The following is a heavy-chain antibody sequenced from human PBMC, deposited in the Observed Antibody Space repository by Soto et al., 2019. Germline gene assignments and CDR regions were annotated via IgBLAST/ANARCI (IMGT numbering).Heavy chain of an antibody. Sequence: GGSLRLSCAASGFTFSSYAMKWVRQAPGKGLEWVSLIGESGTSTYYADSVKGRFTISRDNSGNTLFLEMYSLRAEDTAVYYCARYIPGVRYYGMDVWCQGTTVSVSS. CDR3: ARYIPGVRYYGMDV. CDR1: GFTFSSYA. J-gene: IGHJ6*02. CDR2: IGESGTST. D-gene: IGHD2-2*01. V-gene: IGHV3-23*01.